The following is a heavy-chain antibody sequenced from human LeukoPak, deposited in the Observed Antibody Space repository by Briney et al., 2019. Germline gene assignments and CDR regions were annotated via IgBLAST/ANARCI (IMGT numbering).Heavy chain of an antibody. CDR2: ISSSSSYI. J-gene: IGHJ4*02. V-gene: IGHV3-21*01. Sequence: GGSLRLSYAASGFTFSSYSMNWVRQAPGKGLEWVSSISSSSSYIYYADSVKGRFTISRDNAKNSLYLQMNSLRAEDTAVYYCARDGTGYSKYYFDYWGQGTLVTVSS. CDR3: ARDGTGYSKYYFDY. D-gene: IGHD3/OR15-3a*01. CDR1: GFTFSSYS.